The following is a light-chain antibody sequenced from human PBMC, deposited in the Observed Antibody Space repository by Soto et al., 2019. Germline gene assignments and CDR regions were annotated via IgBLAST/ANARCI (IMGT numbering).Light chain of an antibody. CDR1: QGISSA. V-gene: IGKV1-13*02. J-gene: IGKJ5*01. CDR2: DAS. CDR3: QQFNSYPS. Sequence: AIQLTQSPSSLSASVGDRVTITCRASQGISSALAWYQQKPGNAPKLLIYDASSLESGVPSRFSGSGSGTDFTLTSSSLQPEDFATYYCQQFNSYPSFGQGTRLE.